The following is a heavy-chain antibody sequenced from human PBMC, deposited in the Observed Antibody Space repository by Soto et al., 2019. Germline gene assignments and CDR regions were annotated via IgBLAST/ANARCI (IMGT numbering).Heavy chain of an antibody. CDR2: IYYSGST. CDR3: ARLHIYIRGLEGAFDI. D-gene: IGHD2-21*01. V-gene: IGHV4-39*01. Sequence: SETLSLTCSVSGGSIISSSYYWGWIRQPPGKRLEWIGSIYYSGSTYYNPSLKSRVIISVDTSKNQFSLRLSSVTAADTAVYYCARLHIYIRGLEGAFDIWGQGXMVTV. CDR1: GGSIISSSYY. J-gene: IGHJ3*02.